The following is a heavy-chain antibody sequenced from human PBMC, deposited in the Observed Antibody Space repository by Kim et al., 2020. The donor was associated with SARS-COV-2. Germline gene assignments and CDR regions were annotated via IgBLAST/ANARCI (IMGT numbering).Heavy chain of an antibody. CDR2: INPNSGGT. Sequence: ASVKVSCKASGYTFTGYYMHWVRQAPGQGLEWMGWINPNSGGTNYAQKFQGRVTMTRDTSISTAYMELSRLRSDDTAVYYCARDGKNYDFWSGYSEGWYFDLWGRGTLVTVSS. D-gene: IGHD3-3*01. CDR3: ARDGKNYDFWSGYSEGWYFDL. CDR1: GYTFTGYY. V-gene: IGHV1-2*02. J-gene: IGHJ2*01.